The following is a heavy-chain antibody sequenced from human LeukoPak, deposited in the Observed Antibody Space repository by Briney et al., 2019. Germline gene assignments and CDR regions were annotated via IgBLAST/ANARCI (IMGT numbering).Heavy chain of an antibody. CDR3: ARQKGDIVVVPAAILDWFDP. Sequence: PSETLSLTCTVSGGSISSSSYYWGWIRQPPGKGLEWIGSIYYSGSTYYNPSLKSRVTISVDTSKNQFSPKLSSVTAADTAVYYCARQKGDIVVVPAAILDWFDPWGQGTLVTVSS. CDR1: GGSISSSSYY. D-gene: IGHD2-2*02. V-gene: IGHV4-39*01. J-gene: IGHJ5*02. CDR2: IYYSGST.